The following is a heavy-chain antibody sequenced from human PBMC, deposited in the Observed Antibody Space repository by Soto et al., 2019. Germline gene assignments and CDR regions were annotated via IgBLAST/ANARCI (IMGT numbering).Heavy chain of an antibody. CDR1: GGTFSSYT. CDR3: ARETGYSSSRVYYYMDV. Sequence: QVQLVQSGAEVKKPGSSVKVSCKASGGTFSSYTISWVRQAPGQGLEWMGRIIPILGIANYAQKFQGRVTITADKSTSTAYRELSSLRSEDTAVYYCARETGYSSSRVYYYMDVWGKGTTVTVSS. CDR2: IIPILGIA. J-gene: IGHJ6*03. D-gene: IGHD6-6*01. V-gene: IGHV1-69*08.